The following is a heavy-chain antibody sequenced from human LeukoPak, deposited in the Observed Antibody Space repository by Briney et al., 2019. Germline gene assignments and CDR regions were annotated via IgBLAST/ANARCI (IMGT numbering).Heavy chain of an antibody. Sequence: ASVKVSCKVSGYTLTELSMHWVRQAPGKGLEWMGGFDPEDGETIYAQKFQGRVTMTGDTSTDTAYMELSSLRSEDTAVYYCATASPYALGAFDIWGQGTMATVSS. D-gene: IGHD3-10*02. V-gene: IGHV1-24*01. CDR2: FDPEDGET. CDR3: ATASPYALGAFDI. J-gene: IGHJ3*02. CDR1: GYTLTELS.